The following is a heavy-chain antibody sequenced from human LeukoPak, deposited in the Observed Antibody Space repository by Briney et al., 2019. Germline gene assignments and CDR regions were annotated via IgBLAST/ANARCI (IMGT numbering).Heavy chain of an antibody. CDR2: ISGSGGST. CDR1: GFTFSSYA. CDR3: AKGGVPVVSPAVN. J-gene: IGHJ4*02. D-gene: IGHD2-2*01. Sequence: PGGSLRLSCAASGFTFSSYAMSWVRQAPGKGLEWVSAISGSGGSTYYADSVKGRFTTSRDNSKNTLYLQMNSLRAEDTVVYYCAKGGVPVVSPAVNWGQGTLVTVSS. V-gene: IGHV3-23*01.